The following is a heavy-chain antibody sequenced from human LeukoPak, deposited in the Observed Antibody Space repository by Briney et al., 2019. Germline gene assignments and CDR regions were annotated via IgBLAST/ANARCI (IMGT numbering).Heavy chain of an antibody. CDR2: FNPEDGET. CDR3: ATGSYCGGDCYSEY. D-gene: IGHD2-21*02. Sequence: ASVKVSCKVSGYTLTELSMHWVRQAPGKGLEWMGGFNPEDGETIYAQKFQGRVTMTEDASTDTAYMELSSLKSEDTAVYYCATGSYCGGDCYSEYWGQGTLVTVSS. V-gene: IGHV1-24*01. CDR1: GYTLTELS. J-gene: IGHJ4*02.